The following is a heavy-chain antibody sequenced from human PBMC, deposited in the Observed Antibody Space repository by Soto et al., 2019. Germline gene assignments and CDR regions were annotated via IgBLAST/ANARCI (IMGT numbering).Heavy chain of an antibody. V-gene: IGHV3-21*01. CDR3: ARDDIVATMGLFAFDL. Sequence: EVQLVESGGGLVKPGGSLRLSCAASGFTFSSYSMNWVRQAPGKGLEWVSSISSSSSYIYYADSVKARFTISRDNAKNSLYLQMNSLRAEDTAVYYCARDDIVATMGLFAFDLWGQGTMVTVSS. D-gene: IGHD5-12*01. CDR1: GFTFSSYS. CDR2: ISSSSSYI. J-gene: IGHJ3*01.